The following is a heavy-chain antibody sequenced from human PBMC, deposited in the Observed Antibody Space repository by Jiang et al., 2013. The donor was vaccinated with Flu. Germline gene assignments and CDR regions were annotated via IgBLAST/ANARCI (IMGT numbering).Heavy chain of an antibody. CDR2: ISSYNGNT. CDR1: GFTFTNYG. CDR3: ARGWDYGDRGPFDY. V-gene: IGHV1-18*01. Sequence: AEVKKPGASVRVSCKTSGFTFTNYGFSWVRQAPGQGLEWMGWISSYNGNTNYAQKFQDRVTMTTGTSTSTAYMELRSLRSDDTAVYYCARGWDYGDRGPFDYWGQGTLVTVSS. D-gene: IGHD4-17*01. J-gene: IGHJ4*02.